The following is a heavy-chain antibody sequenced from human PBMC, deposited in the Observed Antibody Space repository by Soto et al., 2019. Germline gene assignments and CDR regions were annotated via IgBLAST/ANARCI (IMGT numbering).Heavy chain of an antibody. D-gene: IGHD3-22*01. Sequence: ASVKVSCKASGYTFTSYGISWVRQAPGLGLEWMGWISAYNGNTNYAQKLQGRVTMTTDTSTSTAYMELRSLRSDDTAVYYCARDVTYYYDSSGSYFDYWGQGTLVTFSS. J-gene: IGHJ4*02. CDR1: GYTFTSYG. CDR3: ARDVTYYYDSSGSYFDY. V-gene: IGHV1-18*01. CDR2: ISAYNGNT.